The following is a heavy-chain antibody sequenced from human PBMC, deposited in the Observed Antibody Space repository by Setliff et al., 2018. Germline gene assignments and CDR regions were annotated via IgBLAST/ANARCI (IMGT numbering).Heavy chain of an antibody. D-gene: IGHD3-3*01. V-gene: IGHV1-8*02. J-gene: IGHJ6*02. CDR1: GYTFTRYA. Sequence: ASVKVSCKTSGYTFTRYAINWVRQATGQGLEWMGWMNPNSGNTGYAQKFQGRVTMTRNTSISTAYMELSGLRSEDTAVYYCARGRERDYNFWSGYYTYYYGMDVWGQGTTVTVSS. CDR2: MNPNSGNT. CDR3: ARGRERDYNFWSGYYTYYYGMDV.